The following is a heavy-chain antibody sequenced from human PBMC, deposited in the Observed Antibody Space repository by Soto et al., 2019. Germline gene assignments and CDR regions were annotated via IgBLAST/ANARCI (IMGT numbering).Heavy chain of an antibody. CDR3: ARRYGGNLDY. Sequence: SETLSLTCTVSGGPISSDTYFWGWIRQSPEKGLEWIASISYSGSTYYNPTLKSRVTISVDTSKSQFSLRLSSVTAADTAVYYCARRYGGNLDYWGQGTLVTVS. J-gene: IGHJ4*02. CDR1: GGPISSDTYF. D-gene: IGHD1-26*01. V-gene: IGHV4-39*01. CDR2: ISYSGST.